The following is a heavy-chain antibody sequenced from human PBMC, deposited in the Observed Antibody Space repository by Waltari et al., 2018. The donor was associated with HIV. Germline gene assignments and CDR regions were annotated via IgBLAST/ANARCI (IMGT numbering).Heavy chain of an antibody. D-gene: IGHD3-10*02. J-gene: IGHJ4*02. CDR1: GLTFSTDP. Sequence: EVQLVESGGGLVKPGGSLRLSCTASGLTFSTDPMNWVRQAPGKGLEWVSSISSGTSYIYYADSVTGRFTVSRDNAKNSLCLQMNSLRADDTAVYYCARQQLGSGALDLWGQGTLVTVSS. CDR2: ISSGTSYI. CDR3: ARQQLGSGALDL. V-gene: IGHV3-21*02.